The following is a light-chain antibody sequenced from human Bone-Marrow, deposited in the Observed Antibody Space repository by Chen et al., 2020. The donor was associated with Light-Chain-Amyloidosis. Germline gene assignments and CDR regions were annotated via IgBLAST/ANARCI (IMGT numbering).Light chain of an antibody. J-gene: IGLJ1*01. V-gene: IGLV1-47*01. CDR1: SSNIGINY. Sequence: QSVLTQPPSASGTPGQRVTISCSGASSNIGINYVYWYQHCPGAAPNRLIHRNNQRPSGFPDRLSASKSGTSAFLAISGLRSEEEADYYCAAWDGSLSGYVFGTGTKVIVL. CDR2: RNN. CDR3: AAWDGSLSGYV.